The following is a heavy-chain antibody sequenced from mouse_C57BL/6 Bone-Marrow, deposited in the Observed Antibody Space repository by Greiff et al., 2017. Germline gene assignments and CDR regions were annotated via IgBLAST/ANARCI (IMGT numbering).Heavy chain of an antibody. Sequence: EVKLQESGPGLVKPSQSLSLTCSVTGYSITSGYYWNWIRQFPGNKLEWMGYISYDGSNNYNPSLKNRISITRDTSKNQFFLKLNSVTTEDTATYYCARNYDYEYYFDYWGQGTTLTVSS. CDR2: ISYDGSN. J-gene: IGHJ2*01. CDR1: GYSITSGYY. CDR3: ARNYDYEYYFDY. D-gene: IGHD2-4*01. V-gene: IGHV3-6*01.